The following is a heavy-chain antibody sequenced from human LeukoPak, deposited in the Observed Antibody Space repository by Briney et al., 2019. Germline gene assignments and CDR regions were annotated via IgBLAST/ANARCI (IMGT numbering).Heavy chain of an antibody. CDR3: AKDGGRGYNYGLYYFDY. CDR1: GFSFSSYT. Sequence: PGGSLRLSCAASGFSFSSYTMNWVRQAPGKGPEWVSSISSGSSSILYADSVKGRFTISRDNAKNSLYLQMNSLRAEDTAVYYCAKDGGRGYNYGLYYFDYWGQGTLVTVSS. D-gene: IGHD5-18*01. V-gene: IGHV3-21*04. CDR2: ISSGSSSI. J-gene: IGHJ4*02.